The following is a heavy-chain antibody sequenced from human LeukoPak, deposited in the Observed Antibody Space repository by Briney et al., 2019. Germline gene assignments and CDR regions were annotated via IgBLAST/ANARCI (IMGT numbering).Heavy chain of an antibody. CDR1: GFTFSSYG. CDR3: ARASGGYEPFEY. CDR2: IWYDGSNK. D-gene: IGHD5-12*01. Sequence: PGGSLRLSCLSSGFTFSSYGMHWVRQAPGKGLEWVAFIWYDGSNKYYADSVKGRFTISRDNSENTLYLQMSSLRAEDTALYYCARASGGYEPFEYWGQGTLVTVSS. J-gene: IGHJ4*02. V-gene: IGHV3-33*01.